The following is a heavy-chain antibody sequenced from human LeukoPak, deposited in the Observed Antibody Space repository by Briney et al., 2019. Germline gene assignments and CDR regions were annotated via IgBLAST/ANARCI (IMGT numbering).Heavy chain of an antibody. J-gene: IGHJ4*02. CDR3: AKDQFYYGNSGPLDS. D-gene: IGHD3-22*01. Sequence: PGGSLRLSCAASGFSISVYGMHWVRQAPGKGPEWVAVMWFDGIKQYYADSVKGRFTISRDKSENTLYLHMNTLRAEDTALYYCAKDQFYYGNSGPLDSWGQGAQVTVSS. CDR1: GFSISVYG. CDR2: MWFDGIKQ. V-gene: IGHV3-33*03.